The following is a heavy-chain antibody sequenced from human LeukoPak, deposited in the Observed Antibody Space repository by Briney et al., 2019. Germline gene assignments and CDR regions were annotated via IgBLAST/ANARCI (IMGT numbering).Heavy chain of an antibody. V-gene: IGHV3-33*01. J-gene: IGHJ3*02. CDR3: AREAQTVETPHDAFDI. CDR1: GFTFSTYV. Sequence: GRSLRLSCAASGFTFSTYVMHWVRQAPGKGLDWVAIIWHDGTNKYYADSVKGRFTISRDNSKNTLYLQMNSLRVEDTAVYYCAREAQTVETPHDAFDIWGQGTMVTVSS. CDR2: IWHDGTNK. D-gene: IGHD4-23*01.